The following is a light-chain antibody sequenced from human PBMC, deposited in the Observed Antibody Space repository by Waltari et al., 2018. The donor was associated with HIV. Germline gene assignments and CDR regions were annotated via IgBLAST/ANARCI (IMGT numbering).Light chain of an antibody. J-gene: IGLJ3*02. V-gene: IGLV1-40*01. CDR3: QSYDSDLSSPV. CDR1: SSNIGSPYD. Sequence: QSVLTQPPSVSGAPGQRVTISCTGHSSNIGSPYDVHWYLQTPGSAPKLLKSRARRPSGVPERCSGSRAGTSASLAITALRTEDEGTYYCQSYDSDLSSPVFGGGTELTVL. CDR2: RA.